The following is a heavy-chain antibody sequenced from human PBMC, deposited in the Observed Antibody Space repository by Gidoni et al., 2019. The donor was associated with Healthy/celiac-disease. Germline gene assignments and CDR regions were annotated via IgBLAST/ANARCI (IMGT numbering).Heavy chain of an antibody. J-gene: IGHJ4*02. V-gene: IGHV4-39*01. CDR3: LWFGAAKVDY. CDR1: GGSISSSSYY. D-gene: IGHD3-10*01. CDR2: IYYSGST. Sequence: QLQLQESGPGLVKPSETRSLTCTVSGGSISSSSYYWGWIRQPPGKGLEWIGSIYYSGSTYYNPSRKSRVTISVDTSKNQFSLKLSSVTAADTAVYYCLWFGAAKVDYWGQGTLVTVSS.